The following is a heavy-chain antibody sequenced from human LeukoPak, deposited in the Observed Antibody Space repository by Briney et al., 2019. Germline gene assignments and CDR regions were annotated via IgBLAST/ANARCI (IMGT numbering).Heavy chain of an antibody. V-gene: IGHV1-69*05. CDR1: GGTFSSYA. J-gene: IGHJ3*02. D-gene: IGHD6-6*01. CDR3: ADSSIAAPGAFDI. CDR2: IIPIFGTA. Sequence: ASVKVSCKASGGTFSSYAISWVRQAPGQGLEWMGRIIPIFGTAKYAQKFQGRVTITTDESTSTAYMELSSLRSEDTAVYYCADSSIAAPGAFDIWGQGTMVTVSS.